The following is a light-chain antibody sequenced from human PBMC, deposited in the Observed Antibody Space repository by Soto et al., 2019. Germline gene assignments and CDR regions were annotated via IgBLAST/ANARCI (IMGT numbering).Light chain of an antibody. CDR1: QGISSY. CDR2: AAS. CDR3: QQYDNLPIT. V-gene: IGKV1-33*01. J-gene: IGKJ5*01. Sequence: IELTQSPSSLAASVGDRVTITCRASQGISSYLAWCQQKPGKAPNLLIYAASDLEAGVPSRFSGSGSGTNFTFTISSLQPEDIATYFCQQYDNLPITFGQGTRLEIK.